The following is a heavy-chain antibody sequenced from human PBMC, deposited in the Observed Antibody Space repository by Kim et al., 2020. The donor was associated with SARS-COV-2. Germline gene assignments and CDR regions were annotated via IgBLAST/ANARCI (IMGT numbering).Heavy chain of an antibody. J-gene: IGHJ5*02. V-gene: IGHV3-21*01. Sequence: GGSLRLSCAASGFTFSSYSMNWVRQAPGKGLEWVSSISSSSSYIYYADSVKGRFTISRDNAKNSLYLQMNSLRAEDMAVYYCARDLRRGGFDPWGQGTLVTVSS. CDR2: ISSSSSYI. D-gene: IGHD3-10*01. CDR1: GFTFSSYS. CDR3: ARDLRRGGFDP.